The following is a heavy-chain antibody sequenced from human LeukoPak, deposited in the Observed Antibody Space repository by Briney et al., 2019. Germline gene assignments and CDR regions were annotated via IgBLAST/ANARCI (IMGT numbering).Heavy chain of an antibody. V-gene: IGHV3-72*01. CDR3: ARPPYAGSYSIDY. CDR1: GLIFSDHY. J-gene: IGHJ4*02. D-gene: IGHD1-26*01. CDR2: SRNKAQSFTI. Sequence: GGSLRLSCAVSGLIFSDHYIDWVRQAPGKGLEWVGRSRNKAQSFTIHYAASVKGRFTISRDDSKISLYLQMDSLKTEDTAVYYCARPPYAGSYSIDYWGQGTLVTVSS.